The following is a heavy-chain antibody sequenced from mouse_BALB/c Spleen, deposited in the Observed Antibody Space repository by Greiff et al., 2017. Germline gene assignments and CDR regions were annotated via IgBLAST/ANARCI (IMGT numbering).Heavy chain of an antibody. CDR3: ARGLTLAWFAD. V-gene: IGHV1-80*01. Sequence: QVQLQQSGAELVRPGSSVKISCKASGYAFSSYWMNWVKQRPGQGLEWIGQIYPGDGDTNYNGKFKGKATLTADKSSSTAYMQLSSLTSEDSAVYFCARGLTLAWFADWGQGTLVTVSA. CDR1: GYAFSSYW. J-gene: IGHJ3*01. CDR2: IYPGDGDT. D-gene: IGHD3-1*01.